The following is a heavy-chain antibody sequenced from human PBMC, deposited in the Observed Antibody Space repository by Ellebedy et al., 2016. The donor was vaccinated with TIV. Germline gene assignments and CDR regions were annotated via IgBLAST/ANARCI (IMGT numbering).Heavy chain of an antibody. D-gene: IGHD6-13*01. J-gene: IGHJ5*02. Sequence: ASVKVSXXASGYTFTSYAMHWVRQAPGQRLEWMGWINAGNGNTKYSQKFQGRVTITRDTSASTAYMELSSLRSGDTAVYYCARNQDSSSWYRFWSWFDPWGQGTLVTVSS. CDR2: INAGNGNT. CDR1: GYTFTSYA. CDR3: ARNQDSSSWYRFWSWFDP. V-gene: IGHV1-3*01.